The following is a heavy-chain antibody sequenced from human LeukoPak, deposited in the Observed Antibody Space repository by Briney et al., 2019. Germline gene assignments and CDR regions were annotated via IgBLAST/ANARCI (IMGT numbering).Heavy chain of an antibody. CDR3: ARGGDWGRTYYFDY. J-gene: IGHJ4*02. D-gene: IGHD7-27*01. CDR1: GASINSFY. V-gene: IGHV4-59*01. CDR2: ISYIGGT. Sequence: SETLSLTCSVSGASINSFYWSWIRQPPGKGLEWIGYISYIGGTNYNPSLKSRVTISIDTSESQFSLKLSSVTAADTAVYYCARGGDWGRTYYFDYWGQGTLVTASS.